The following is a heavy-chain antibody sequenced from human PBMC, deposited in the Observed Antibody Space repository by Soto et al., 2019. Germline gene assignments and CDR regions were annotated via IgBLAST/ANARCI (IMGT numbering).Heavy chain of an antibody. CDR2: ISVSGDIT. V-gene: IGHV3-23*01. CDR3: AKGVVAAATNRASDY. Sequence: GGSLRLSCAASGFTFSSYAMSWVRQAPGKGLEWVSIISVSGDITYYADSVKGRFTISRDNSKNTLYLQMNSLRAEDTALYYCAKGVVAAATNRASDYWGRGTLVTVSS. J-gene: IGHJ4*02. CDR1: GFTFSSYA. D-gene: IGHD2-15*01.